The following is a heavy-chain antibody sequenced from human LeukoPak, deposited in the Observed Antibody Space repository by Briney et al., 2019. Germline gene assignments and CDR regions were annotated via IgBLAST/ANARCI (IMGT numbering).Heavy chain of an antibody. Sequence: GGSLRLSCAASGFTFSAYWMNWVRQAPGKGLEWVANIKVDGSEKYYTDSVKGRFTISRDNAKNSLYLQMNSLRAEDTAVYYCARDLFSQGGDYDLMGYWGQGTLVTVSS. V-gene: IGHV3-7*01. D-gene: IGHD5-12*01. CDR2: IKVDGSEK. CDR3: ARDLFSQGGDYDLMGY. CDR1: GFTFSAYW. J-gene: IGHJ4*02.